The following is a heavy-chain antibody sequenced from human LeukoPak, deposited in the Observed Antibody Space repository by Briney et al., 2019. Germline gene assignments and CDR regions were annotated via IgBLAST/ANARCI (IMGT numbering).Heavy chain of an antibody. CDR3: ARESGSGWSLYYYYGMDV. CDR1: GYTFTNYD. V-gene: IGHV1-8*01. D-gene: IGHD6-19*01. Sequence: ASVTVSLKGSGYTFTNYDINWVRQAPGKGLEWMGWMNPSSGNTGYAQKFQLRVTMTSTTSISTAYMELSSLRSEDTAVYYCARESGSGWSLYYYYGMDVWGQGTTVTVSS. CDR2: MNPSSGNT. J-gene: IGHJ6*02.